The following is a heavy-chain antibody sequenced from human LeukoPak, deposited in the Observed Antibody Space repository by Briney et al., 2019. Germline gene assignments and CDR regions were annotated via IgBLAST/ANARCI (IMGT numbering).Heavy chain of an antibody. V-gene: IGHV3-30-3*01. CDR2: ISYDGSNK. CDR3: ASMTVLDY. Sequence: PGGSLRLSCAASGFTFSSCAMHWVRQAPGKGLEWVAVISYDGSNKYYADSVKGRFTISRDNSKNTLYLQMNSLRAEDTAVYYCASMTVLDYWGQGTLVTVSS. CDR1: GFTFSSCA. J-gene: IGHJ4*02. D-gene: IGHD2-21*02.